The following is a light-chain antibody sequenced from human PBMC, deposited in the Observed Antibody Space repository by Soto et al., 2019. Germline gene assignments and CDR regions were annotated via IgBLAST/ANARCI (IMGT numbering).Light chain of an antibody. CDR1: QSVSSD. Sequence: EIVLTQSPATLSLSPGERATFSCRASQSVSSDLVWYQQKPGQAPRLLIYDASNRATGIPARFSGSGSGTDFTLTISSLEPEDFAVYYCQQYKQWPVAFGGGTKVEIK. V-gene: IGKV3-11*01. CDR2: DAS. J-gene: IGKJ4*01. CDR3: QQYKQWPVA.